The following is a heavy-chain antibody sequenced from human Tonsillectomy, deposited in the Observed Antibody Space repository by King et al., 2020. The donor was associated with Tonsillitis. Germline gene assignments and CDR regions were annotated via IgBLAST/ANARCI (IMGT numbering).Heavy chain of an antibody. D-gene: IGHD3-10*01. CDR2: ISGYNGNR. CDR3: ERDLTSLWFGELFRHFDY. CDR1: GYTFTGYG. V-gene: IGHV1-18*04. J-gene: IGHJ4*02. Sequence: QLVQSGAEVKKPGASVKVSCKASGYTFTGYGISWVRQAPGQGLEWMGWISGYNGNRNYAQKFQGRVTMTTDTSTSTGYMELRSLRSDDTAVYYCERDLTSLWFGELFRHFDYWGQGSLVTVSS.